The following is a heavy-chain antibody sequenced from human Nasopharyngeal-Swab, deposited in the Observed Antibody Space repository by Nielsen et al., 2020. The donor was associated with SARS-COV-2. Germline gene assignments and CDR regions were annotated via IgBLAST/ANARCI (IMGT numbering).Heavy chain of an antibody. J-gene: IGHJ6*02. Sequence: WVRQAPGQGLKWMGWINTNTGHPTYAQGFTGRFVFSLDTSVSTAYLQISSLKAEDTAVYNCARAGRGSSSWYVMDYYYGMDVWGQGTTVTVSS. D-gene: IGHD6-13*01. CDR2: INTNTGHP. CDR3: ARAGRGSSSWYVMDYYYGMDV. V-gene: IGHV7-4-1*02.